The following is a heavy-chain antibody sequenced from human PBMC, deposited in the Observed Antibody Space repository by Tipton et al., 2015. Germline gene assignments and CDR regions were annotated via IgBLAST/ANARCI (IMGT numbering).Heavy chain of an antibody. CDR2: IFVPGST. CDR1: GGSVSSGFYY. D-gene: IGHD3-3*01. CDR3: ARGQDENTLGEYYTH. Sequence: TLSLTCSVSGGSVSSGFYYWTWIRQPPGKGLEWIGYIFVPGSTNFNPSLRSRVTISVDTSKNQFSLELMSVTAADTAIYYCARGQDENTLGEYYTHWGQGTLVTVSS. J-gene: IGHJ1*01. V-gene: IGHV4-61*01.